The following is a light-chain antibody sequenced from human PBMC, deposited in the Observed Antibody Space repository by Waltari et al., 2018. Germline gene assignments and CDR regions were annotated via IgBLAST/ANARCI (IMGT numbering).Light chain of an antibody. V-gene: IGLV2-14*03. CDR3: SSYTGRPIMV. J-gene: IGLJ3*02. Sequence: QSALTQPASVSGSPGQSITLSSTGPSSDVGASNYVFWYQQHAGKAPKLMIYDVTKRPSGVSTRFSGSKSGNTASLTISGLQAEDEADYYCSSYTGRPIMVFGGGTKLTVL. CDR2: DVT. CDR1: SSDVGASNY.